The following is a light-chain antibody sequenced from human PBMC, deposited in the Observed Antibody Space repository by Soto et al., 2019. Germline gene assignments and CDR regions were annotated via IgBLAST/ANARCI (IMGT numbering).Light chain of an antibody. V-gene: IGLV1-51*01. J-gene: IGLJ7*01. CDR1: SSNIGKNY. Sequence: QSALTQPPSVSAAPGQKVTISCSGSSSNIGKNYVSWYQHLPGTAPKLLIYDNNKRPSGIRDRFSGSKSGTSATLGISGLQTGDEADYYCGTWDSSLSFWVFGGGTQLTVL. CDR2: DNN. CDR3: GTWDSSLSFWV.